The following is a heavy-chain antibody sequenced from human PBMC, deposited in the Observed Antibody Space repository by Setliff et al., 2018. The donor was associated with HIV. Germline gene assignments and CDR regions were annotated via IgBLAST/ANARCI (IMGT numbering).Heavy chain of an antibody. D-gene: IGHD3-10*02. CDR2: IYYSGST. CDR3: VRRDVSLLFGQFDS. CDR1: GGSISSSSYY. Sequence: SETLSLTCTVSGGSISSSSYYWGWIRQPPGKGLEWIGSIYYSGSTYYNPSLKGRVTISIDTSKAQFSLKLISVTAADTAVYYCVRRDVSLLFGQFDSWGQGILVTVSS. J-gene: IGHJ4*02. V-gene: IGHV4-39*01.